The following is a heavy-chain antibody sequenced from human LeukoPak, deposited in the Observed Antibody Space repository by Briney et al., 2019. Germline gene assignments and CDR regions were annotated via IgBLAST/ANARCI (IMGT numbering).Heavy chain of an antibody. CDR1: GFTFDDYA. J-gene: IGHJ4*02. D-gene: IGHD2-2*01. V-gene: IGHV3-9*01. CDR3: AKDGRSTTPGY. Sequence: GGSLRLSCAASGFTFDDYAMHWVRHAPGKGLEWVSGISWNSGNIGYADSVKGRFTISRDNAKNSLYLQMNSLRAEDTAVYYCAKDGRSTTPGYWGQGTLVTVSS. CDR2: ISWNSGNI.